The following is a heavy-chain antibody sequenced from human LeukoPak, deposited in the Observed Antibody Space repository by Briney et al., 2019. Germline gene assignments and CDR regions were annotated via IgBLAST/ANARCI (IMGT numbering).Heavy chain of an antibody. CDR1: GGSTSSYY. J-gene: IGHJ3*02. CDR2: IYSSGST. CDR3: ARHPRASDPFDI. V-gene: IGHV4-4*09. Sequence: PSETLSLTCTVSGGSTSSYYWSWIRQPPGKGLEWIGYIYSSGSTNYNPSLKSRVAISEDTSKSQFSLKLTSVTAADTAVYYCARHPRASDPFDIWGQGTIVTVSS.